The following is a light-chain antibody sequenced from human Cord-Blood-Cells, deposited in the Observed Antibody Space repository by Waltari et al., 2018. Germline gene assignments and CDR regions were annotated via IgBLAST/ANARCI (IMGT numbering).Light chain of an antibody. V-gene: IGKV3-15*01. Sequence: EIVMTKSLATLSVSPGERATLSCRASQSVSSNLAWYQQKPGQAPMLLIYGASTRATGIPARFSGSGSGTEFTLTISSLQSEDFAVYYCQQYNNWPPYTFGQGTKLEIK. CDR2: GAS. CDR3: QQYNNWPPYT. CDR1: QSVSSN. J-gene: IGKJ2*01.